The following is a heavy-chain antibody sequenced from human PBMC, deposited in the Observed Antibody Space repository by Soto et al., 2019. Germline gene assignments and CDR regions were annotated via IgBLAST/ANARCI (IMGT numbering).Heavy chain of an antibody. V-gene: IGHV3-23*01. CDR3: AKGETYYEFWSGYYTVYGMDV. Sequence: GGSLRLSCAASGFTFSSYAMSWVRQAPGKGLEWVSAISGSGGSTYYADSVKGRFTISRDNSKNTLYLQMNSLRAEDTAVYYCAKGETYYEFWSGYYTVYGMDVWGQGTTVTVS. D-gene: IGHD3-3*01. J-gene: IGHJ6*02. CDR2: ISGSGGST. CDR1: GFTFSSYA.